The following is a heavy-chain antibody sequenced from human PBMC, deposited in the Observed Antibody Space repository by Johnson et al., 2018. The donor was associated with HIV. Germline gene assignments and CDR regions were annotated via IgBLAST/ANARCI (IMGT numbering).Heavy chain of an antibody. CDR2: ISFDGNNR. J-gene: IGHJ3*02. D-gene: IGHD1-20*01. CDR3: ARSHNWNYVDAFDI. Sequence: QLMESGGGVVQPGRSLRLSCAASGFTFSSYAMHWVRQAPGKGLEWVAVISFDGNNRYYADSVKGRFTISRDNSKNALYLQMNSLKTDYTAVYYCARSHNWNYVDAFDIWGQGTMVTVSS. CDR1: GFTFSSYA. V-gene: IGHV3-30*04.